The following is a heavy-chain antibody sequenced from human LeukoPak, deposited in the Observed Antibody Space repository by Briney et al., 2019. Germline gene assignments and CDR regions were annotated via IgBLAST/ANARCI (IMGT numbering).Heavy chain of an antibody. CDR3: AKSMSTVTTSPF. CDR1: GFTFSSYA. V-gene: IGHV3-23*05. D-gene: IGHD4-17*01. Sequence: PGGSLRLSCAASGFTFSSYAMSWVRQAPGKGLEWVSTIGSTGSNTCYTDSVKGRFTISRDNSKNTLYLQINGLRADDTAVYYCAKSMSTVTTSPFWGQGTLVTVSS. J-gene: IGHJ4*02. CDR2: IGSTGSNT.